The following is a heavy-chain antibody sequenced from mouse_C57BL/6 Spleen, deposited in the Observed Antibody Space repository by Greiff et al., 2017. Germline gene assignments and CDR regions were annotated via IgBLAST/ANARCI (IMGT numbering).Heavy chain of an antibody. V-gene: IGHV5-9-1*02. CDR2: ISSGGDYI. Sequence: EVKVVESGEGLVKPGGSLKLSCAASGFTFSSYAMSWVRQTPENRLEWVAYISSGGDYIYYADTVKGRFTISRDNARNTLYLQMSSLKSEDTAMYYCTREAGTLYFDYWGQGTTLTVSS. CDR1: GFTFSSYA. CDR3: TREAGTLYFDY. J-gene: IGHJ2*01. D-gene: IGHD4-1*01.